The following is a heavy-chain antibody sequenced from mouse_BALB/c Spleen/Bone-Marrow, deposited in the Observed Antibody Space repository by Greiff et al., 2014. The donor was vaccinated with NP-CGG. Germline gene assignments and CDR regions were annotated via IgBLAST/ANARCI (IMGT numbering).Heavy chain of an antibody. CDR1: GFTFSDFY. CDR2: ISNGGTYT. Sequence: EVKLMESGGGLVKPGGSLKLSCAASGFTFSDFYMFWFRQTPEKRLEWIATISNGGTYTYYPDSVKGRFTISRDNGKNNLYLQMSSLKSEDTAMYYCARSGERYGAMDCWGQGTSVTVTS. J-gene: IGHJ4*01. CDR3: ARSGERYGAMDC. V-gene: IGHV5-4*02. D-gene: IGHD1-1*02.